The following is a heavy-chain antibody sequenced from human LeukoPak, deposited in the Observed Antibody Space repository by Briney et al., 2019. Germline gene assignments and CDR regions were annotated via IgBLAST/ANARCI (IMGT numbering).Heavy chain of an antibody. CDR2: IYTSGST. CDR1: GGSISSGSYY. J-gene: IGHJ4*02. CDR3: ARGVSNCSGGSCYSFDY. D-gene: IGHD2-15*01. Sequence: SETLSLTCTVSGGSISSGSYYRSWIRQPAGKGLEWIGRIYTSGSTNYNPSLKSRVTISVDTSKNQFSLKLSSVTAADTAVYYCARGVSNCSGGSCYSFDYWGQGTLVTVSS. V-gene: IGHV4-61*02.